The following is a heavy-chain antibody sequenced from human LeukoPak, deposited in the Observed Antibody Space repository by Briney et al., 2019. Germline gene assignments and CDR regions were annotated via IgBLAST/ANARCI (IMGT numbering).Heavy chain of an antibody. J-gene: IGHJ4*02. V-gene: IGHV3-9*01. D-gene: IGHD6-19*01. CDR2: ISWNSGYI. CDR3: AKVRGTYSSGYFFDY. CDR1: GFTFDNYA. Sequence: GRSLRLSCAASGFTFDNYAMHWFRQAPGKALEWLSIISWNSGYIGYADSVKGRFTISRDNAKKSLDLQMNSLRAEDTAFYYCAKVRGTYSSGYFFDYWGQGTLVTVSS.